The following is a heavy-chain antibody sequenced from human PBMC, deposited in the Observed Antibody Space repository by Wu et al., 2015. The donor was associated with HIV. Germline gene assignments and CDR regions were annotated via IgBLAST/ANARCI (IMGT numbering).Heavy chain of an antibody. CDR2: INPGNGSP. J-gene: IGHJ6*03. CDR1: GFTITSYG. V-gene: IGHV1-38-4*01. Sequence: QVQLVQSWAEVRKSGASVKVSCSFSGFTITSYGIHWVQQSPGQGLEWMGWINPGNGSPSYAKKFQGRFTMTRDMSTTTAYTDLSSLTSEDMAVYYYARKNLVIVVVPAAPAYYYYMDVWGKGTTVTVSS. D-gene: IGHD2-2*03. CDR3: ARKNLVIVVVPAAPAYYYYMDV.